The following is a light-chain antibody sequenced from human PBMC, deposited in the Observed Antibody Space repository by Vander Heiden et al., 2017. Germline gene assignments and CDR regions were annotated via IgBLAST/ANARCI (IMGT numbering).Light chain of an antibody. CDR2: EVS. CDR1: SRDVGGYNY. J-gene: IGLJ2*01. CDR3: SSYTSSSTLGVV. Sequence: QPALTQPASVSGSPGQSITISCTGTSRDVGGYNYVSWYQQHPGKAPKLMIYEVSNRPSGVSNRFSGSKSGNTASLTISGLQAEDEADYYCSSYTSSSTLGVVFGGGTKLTVL. V-gene: IGLV2-14*01.